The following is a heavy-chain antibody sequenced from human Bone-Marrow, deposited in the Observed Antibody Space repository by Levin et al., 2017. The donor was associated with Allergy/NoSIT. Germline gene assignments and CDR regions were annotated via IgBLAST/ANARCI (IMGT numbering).Heavy chain of an antibody. CDR3: AKDHRLVASGISGYSWSPHFDY. V-gene: IGHV3-23*01. D-gene: IGHD3-22*01. Sequence: QTGGSLRLSCAASGFTFSSYAMSWVRQAPGKGLEWVSAISGSGGSTYYADSVKGRFTISRDNSKNTLYLQMNSLRAEDTAVYYCAKDHRLVASGISGYSWSPHFDYWGQGTLVTVSS. J-gene: IGHJ4*02. CDR1: GFTFSSYA. CDR2: ISGSGGST.